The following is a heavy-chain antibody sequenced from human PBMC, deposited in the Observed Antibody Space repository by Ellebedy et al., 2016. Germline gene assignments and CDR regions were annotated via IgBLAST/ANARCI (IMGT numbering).Heavy chain of an antibody. CDR3: ARVTYYDILTGTVFYGMDV. D-gene: IGHD3-9*01. Sequence: GGSLRLSXAASGFTFSSYWMSWVRQAPGKGLEWVANIKQDGSEKYYVDSVKGRFTISRDNAKNSLYLQMNSLRAEDTAVYYCARVTYYDILTGTVFYGMDVWGQGTTVTVSS. V-gene: IGHV3-7*01. CDR1: GFTFSSYW. CDR2: IKQDGSEK. J-gene: IGHJ6*02.